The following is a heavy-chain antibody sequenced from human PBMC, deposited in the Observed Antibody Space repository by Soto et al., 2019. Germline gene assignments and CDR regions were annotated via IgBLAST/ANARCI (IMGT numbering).Heavy chain of an antibody. CDR3: ARRRLTLGPLSTRGGFDP. CDR1: GGTFSSYE. J-gene: IGHJ5*02. D-gene: IGHD3-10*01. Sequence: QVQLVQSGAEVKKPGSSVKVSCKASGGTFSSYEISWVRQAPGQGPEWMGGIVPIFGTAKYAQKFQGRVTTTADESTSSAYMDLSSLRSDDTAVYYCARRRLTLGPLSTRGGFDPWGQGTLVTVSS. V-gene: IGHV1-69*12. CDR2: IVPIFGTA.